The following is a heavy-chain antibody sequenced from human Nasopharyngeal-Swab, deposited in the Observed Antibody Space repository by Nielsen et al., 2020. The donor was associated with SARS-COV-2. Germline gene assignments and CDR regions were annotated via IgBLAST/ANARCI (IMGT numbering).Heavy chain of an antibody. D-gene: IGHD2-21*01. CDR2: ISWNSGSI. CDR1: GFTFDDYA. V-gene: IGHV3-9*01. CDR3: AKDITSGDTMATHYYYGMDV. J-gene: IGHJ6*02. Sequence: SLSLSCAASGFTFDDYAMHWVRQAPGKGLEWVSGISWNSGSIGYADSVKGRFTISRDNAKNSLYLQMNSLRAEDTALYYCAKDITSGDTMATHYYYGMDVWGQGTTVTVSS.